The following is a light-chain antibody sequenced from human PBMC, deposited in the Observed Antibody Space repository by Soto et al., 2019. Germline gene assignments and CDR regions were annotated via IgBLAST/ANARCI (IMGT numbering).Light chain of an antibody. CDR2: EVS. Sequence: QPVLTQPPSASGSPGQSVTISCTGTKNDIGVYDFVSWYQHHPGKAPRLIIYEVSKRPSGVPDRFSGSKSGNTASLTVSGLQAEDEADYYCSSYAGSNNFVFGTGTKLTVL. J-gene: IGLJ1*01. V-gene: IGLV2-8*01. CDR3: SSYAGSNNFV. CDR1: KNDIGVYDF.